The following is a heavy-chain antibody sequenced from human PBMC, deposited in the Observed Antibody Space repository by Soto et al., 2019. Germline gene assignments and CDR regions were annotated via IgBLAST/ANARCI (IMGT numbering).Heavy chain of an antibody. CDR2: INPSSGTT. V-gene: IGHV1-46*01. Sequence: ASVKVSCKASGYTFTYYYIHWVRQAPGQGLEWMGIINPSSGTTSNAQKFQGRVTMTRDTSTSTVYMELSSLRSEDTAVYYCARGSGYCSGSSCRRQQQLCFDSWGQGALVTVSS. CDR1: GYTFTYYY. D-gene: IGHD2-2*01. J-gene: IGHJ4*02. CDR3: ARGSGYCSGSSCRRQQQLCFDS.